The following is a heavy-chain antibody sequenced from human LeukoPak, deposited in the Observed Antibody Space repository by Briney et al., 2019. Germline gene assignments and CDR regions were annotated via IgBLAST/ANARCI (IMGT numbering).Heavy chain of an antibody. D-gene: IGHD6-13*01. CDR1: GYTFTGYY. CDR3: ARDVYSSSWYYFDY. CDR2: INPNSGGT. J-gene: IGHJ4*02. Sequence: GASVKVSCKASGYTFTGYYMHWVRQAPGQGLEWMGWINPNSGGTNYAQKFQGRVTMTRDTSISTAHMELSRLRSDDTAVYYCARDVYSSSWYYFDYWGQGTLVTVSS. V-gene: IGHV1-2*02.